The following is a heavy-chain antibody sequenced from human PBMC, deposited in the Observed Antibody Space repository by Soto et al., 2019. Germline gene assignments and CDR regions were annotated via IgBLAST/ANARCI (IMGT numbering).Heavy chain of an antibody. CDR3: ARDRDDILTGYGYYYYGMDV. CDR1: GGTFSSYT. J-gene: IGHJ6*02. CDR2: IIPILGIA. Sequence: SVKVSCKASGGTFSSYTISWVRQAPGQGLEWMGRIIPILGIANYAQKFQGRVTITADKSTSTAYMELSSLRSEDTAVYYCARDRDDILTGYGYYYYGMDVWGQGTTVTVSS. V-gene: IGHV1-69*04. D-gene: IGHD3-9*01.